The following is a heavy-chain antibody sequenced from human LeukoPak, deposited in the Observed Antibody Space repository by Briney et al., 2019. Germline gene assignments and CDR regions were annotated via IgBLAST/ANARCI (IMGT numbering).Heavy chain of an antibody. Sequence: PGGSLRLSCSASGFTFSSYGMHWVRQAPGKGLEWVAFIRYDGSNKYYADSVKGRFTISRDNSKNTLYLQMNSLRAEDTAVYYCAKDIYDFWSGYCGYWGQGTLVTVSS. V-gene: IGHV3-30*02. D-gene: IGHD3-3*01. J-gene: IGHJ4*02. CDR2: IRYDGSNK. CDR3: AKDIYDFWSGYCGY. CDR1: GFTFSSYG.